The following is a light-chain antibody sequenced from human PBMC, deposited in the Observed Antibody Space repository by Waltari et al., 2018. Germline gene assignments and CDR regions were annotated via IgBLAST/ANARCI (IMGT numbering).Light chain of an antibody. CDR3: QVWDTSGDHVKSI. J-gene: IGLJ2*01. V-gene: IGLV3-21*02. CDR1: NIVRQS. Sequence: YVLTQPPSVSVAPGETARITRGGDNIVRQSVPWDEQKPGQAPVLVVYDDHDRPSGIPERVSGFNSGNTATLMISRVEAGDEAEYFCQVWDTSGDHVKSIFGGGTKVTVL. CDR2: DDH.